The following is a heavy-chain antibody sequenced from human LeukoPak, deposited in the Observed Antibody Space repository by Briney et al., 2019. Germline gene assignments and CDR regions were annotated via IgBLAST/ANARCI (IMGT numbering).Heavy chain of an antibody. CDR2: TKPGGTAE. D-gene: IGHD3-16*01. J-gene: IGHJ4*02. V-gene: IGHV3-7*01. Sequence: GALRPSFPAPGLAFRNYWMGWVRPAPGKGLEWVANTKPGGTAEYYADSVRGRFTTSRDNTNKFLYLKMNSLRGEDTAVYYCERDWGLHTYFDYWGQGTLVTVSS. CDR1: GLAFRNYW. CDR3: ERDWGLHTYFDY.